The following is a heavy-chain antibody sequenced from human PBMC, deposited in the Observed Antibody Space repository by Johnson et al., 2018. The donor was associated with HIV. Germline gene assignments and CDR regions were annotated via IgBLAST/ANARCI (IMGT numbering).Heavy chain of an antibody. J-gene: IGHJ3*02. CDR1: GFTFSSFG. V-gene: IGHV3-30*02. D-gene: IGHD1-26*01. CDR2: IQYDGSNR. Sequence: QVQLVESGGGVVQPGRSLRLSCAASGFTFSSFGMHWVSQAPGKGLEWVAFIQYDGSNRYYADSLKGRFTISRDNSKNTVYLQMNSLRPEDTAVYYCAKDGGSYGGALDIWGQGTMVTVSS. CDR3: AKDGGSYGGALDI.